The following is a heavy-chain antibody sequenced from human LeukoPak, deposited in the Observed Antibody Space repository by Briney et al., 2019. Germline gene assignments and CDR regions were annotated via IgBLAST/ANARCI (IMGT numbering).Heavy chain of an antibody. Sequence: SETLSLTCTVSGGSISSYYRSWIRQPPGKGLEWIGYIYYSGSTNYNPSLKSRVTISVDTSKNQFSLKLSSVTAADTAVYYCARNHIAVAGMSGSYDWFDPWGQGTLVTVSS. CDR1: GGSISSYY. J-gene: IGHJ5*02. D-gene: IGHD6-19*01. V-gene: IGHV4-59*08. CDR2: IYYSGST. CDR3: ARNHIAVAGMSGSYDWFDP.